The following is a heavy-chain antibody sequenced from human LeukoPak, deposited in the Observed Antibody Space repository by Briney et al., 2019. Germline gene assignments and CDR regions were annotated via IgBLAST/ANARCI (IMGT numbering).Heavy chain of an antibody. V-gene: IGHV4-39*01. Sequence: SETLSLTCTVSGGSISSSSYYWGWIRQPPGKGLEWIGSIYYSGSTYYNPSLKSRVTISVDTSKNQLSLKLSSVTAADTAVYYCASQNWNSRPNWGQGTLVTVSS. CDR2: IYYSGST. CDR3: ASQNWNSRPN. J-gene: IGHJ4*02. CDR1: GGSISSSSYY. D-gene: IGHD1-7*01.